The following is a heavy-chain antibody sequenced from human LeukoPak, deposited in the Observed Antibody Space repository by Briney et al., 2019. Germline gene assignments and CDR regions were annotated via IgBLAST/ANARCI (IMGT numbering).Heavy chain of an antibody. J-gene: IGHJ4*02. V-gene: IGHV4-38-2*01. CDR2: IYHSGST. Sequence: SETLSLTCAVSGYSISSGYYWGWIRQPPGKGLEWIGSIYHSGSTYNNPSLKSRVTISVDTSKNQFSLKLSSVTAADTAVYYCARATSWYSGSYADYWGQGTLVTVSS. CDR3: ARATSWYSGSYADY. CDR1: GYSISSGYY. D-gene: IGHD1-26*01.